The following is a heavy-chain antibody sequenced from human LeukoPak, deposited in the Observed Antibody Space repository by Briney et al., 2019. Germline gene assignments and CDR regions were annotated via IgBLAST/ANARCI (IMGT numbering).Heavy chain of an antibody. CDR1: GCTFSSYT. CDR2: IIPILGIA. D-gene: IGHD1-7*01. V-gene: IGHV1-69*04. Sequence: SVKVSCKASGCTFSSYTISWVRQAPGQGLEWMGRIIPILGIANYAQKFQGRVTITADKSTSTAYMELSSLRSEDTAVYYCARDGGNYDKRWFDPWGQGTLVTVSS. CDR3: ARDGGNYDKRWFDP. J-gene: IGHJ5*02.